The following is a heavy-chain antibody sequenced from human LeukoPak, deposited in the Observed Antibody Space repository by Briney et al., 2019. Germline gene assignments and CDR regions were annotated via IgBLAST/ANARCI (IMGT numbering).Heavy chain of an antibody. V-gene: IGHV3-23*01. CDR3: AKEGSTVARRPPFDY. J-gene: IGHJ4*02. Sequence: PGGSLRLSCAASGFTFSSYWMSWVRQAPGKGLEWVSAIGGGGASTYYADSVKGRFTISRDNSKNTLYLQINSLSAEDTAVYYCAKEGSTVARRPPFDYWGQGTLVTVSS. CDR2: IGGGGAST. CDR1: GFTFSSYW. D-gene: IGHD2-15*01.